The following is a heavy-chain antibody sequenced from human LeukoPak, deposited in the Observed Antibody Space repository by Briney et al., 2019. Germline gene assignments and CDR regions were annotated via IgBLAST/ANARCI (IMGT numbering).Heavy chain of an antibody. D-gene: IGHD1-26*01. CDR3: ARGAVGVGATSYYFDY. Sequence: GGSLRLSCAASGFTFNNYGMHWVRQAPGKGLEWVAIISYDGSNTYYADSVKGRFTISRDNSKNTLYLQMNSLRAEDTAVYYCARGAVGVGATSYYFDYWGQGTLVTVSS. CDR2: ISYDGSNT. CDR1: GFTFNNYG. V-gene: IGHV3-30*03. J-gene: IGHJ4*02.